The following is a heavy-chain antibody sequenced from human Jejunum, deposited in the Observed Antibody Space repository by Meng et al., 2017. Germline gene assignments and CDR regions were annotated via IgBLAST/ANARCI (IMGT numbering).Heavy chain of an antibody. CDR1: GFTFATYE. J-gene: IGHJ4*02. V-gene: IGHV3-48*03. Sequence: GESLKISCAASGFTFATYELTWVRQAPGKGLEWASYISSSGDPVRYADSVKGRFSISRDNAKNSLYLDMTSLRAEDTAVYYCASAPQYTGSPFYWGQGTLVTVSS. CDR2: ISSSGDPV. D-gene: IGHD1-26*01. CDR3: ASAPQYTGSPFY.